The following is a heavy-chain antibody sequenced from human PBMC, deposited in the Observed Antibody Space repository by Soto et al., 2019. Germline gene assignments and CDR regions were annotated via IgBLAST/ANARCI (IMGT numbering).Heavy chain of an antibody. J-gene: IGHJ5*02. CDR1: GYTFTSYD. CDR2: MNPNSGNT. D-gene: IGHD2-8*01. CDR3: TYAIRKNWFDP. V-gene: IGHV1-8*01. Sequence: ASVKVSCKASGYTFTSYDINWGRQATGQGLEWMGWMNPNSGNTGYAQKFQGRVTMTRNNSISKDYMELRSLRSEDTAVYYCTYAIRKNWFDPWGQGTLVTVSS.